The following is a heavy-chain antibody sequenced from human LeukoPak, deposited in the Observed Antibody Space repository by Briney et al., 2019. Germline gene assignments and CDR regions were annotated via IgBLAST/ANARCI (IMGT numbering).Heavy chain of an antibody. V-gene: IGHV3-33*06. J-gene: IGHJ5*02. CDR3: AKEDLYGSVKWFDP. CDR1: GFTFSNYG. Sequence: GRSLRLSCAASGFTFSNYGMHWVRQAPGKGLEWVAVIWYDGSNKYYADSVKGRFTVSRDNSKKTLYLQANSLRAEDTAVYYCAKEDLYGSVKWFDPWGQGTLVTVSS. D-gene: IGHD3-10*01. CDR2: IWYDGSNK.